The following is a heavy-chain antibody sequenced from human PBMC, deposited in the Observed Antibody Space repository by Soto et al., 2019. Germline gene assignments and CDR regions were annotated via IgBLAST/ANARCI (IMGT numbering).Heavy chain of an antibody. CDR2: GG. CDR3: TLRQDSSRGPIY. D-gene: IGHD6-13*01. CDR1: GFSLSTSGRT. V-gene: IGHV2-5*01. J-gene: IGHJ4*02. Sequence: QITLKESGPTLVKPTETLTLTCSVSGFSLSTSGRTLGWIRQPPGKAPEWLALGGQYSPSLQSRVTFTKDTSKHQVVLTLTDMDPADTATYYCTLRQDSSRGPIYWGQGILVTVSS.